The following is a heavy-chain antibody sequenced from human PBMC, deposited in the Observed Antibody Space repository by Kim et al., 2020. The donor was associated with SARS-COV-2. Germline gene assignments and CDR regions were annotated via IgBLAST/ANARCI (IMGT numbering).Heavy chain of an antibody. Sequence: GGSLRLSCAASGFSVSNNHMKWVRQAPGKGLEWVSIIYSGDTTYYADSVKGRFTISRHNSDNTVYLQMNSLRADDTAVYYCASVVAVVGAMDVWGQGTTVTVSS. CDR2: IYSGDTT. CDR1: GFSVSNNH. J-gene: IGHJ6*02. CDR3: ASVVAVVGAMDV. D-gene: IGHD2-15*01. V-gene: IGHV3-53*04.